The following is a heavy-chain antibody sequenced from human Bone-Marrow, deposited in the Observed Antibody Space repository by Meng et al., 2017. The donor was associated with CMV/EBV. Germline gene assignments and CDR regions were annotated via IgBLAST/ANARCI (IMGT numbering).Heavy chain of an antibody. J-gene: IGHJ6*02. D-gene: IGHD2-2*01. CDR2: INPSGGST. CDR3: ARGFVGGEFVYVVVPAAVNYGMDV. V-gene: IGHV1-46*01. CDR1: GYTFTSYY. Sequence: ASVKVSCKASGYTFTSYYMHWVRQAPGQGLEWMGIINPSGGSTSYAQKFQGRVTKTRDTSTSTVYMELSSLRSEDTDVYYWARGFVGGEFVYVVVPAAVNYGMDVWGQGTTVTVSS.